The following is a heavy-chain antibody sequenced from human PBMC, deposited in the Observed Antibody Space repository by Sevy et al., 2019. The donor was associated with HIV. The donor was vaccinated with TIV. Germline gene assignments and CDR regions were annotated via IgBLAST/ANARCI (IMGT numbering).Heavy chain of an antibody. CDR3: ARDPVVVLPGAFDI. CDR1: GFTFSSYS. V-gene: IGHV3-21*01. J-gene: IGHJ3*02. D-gene: IGHD2-2*01. Sequence: GGSLRLSCAASGFTFSSYSMNWVRQAPGKGLEWVSSISSSSSYIYYADPVKGRFTISRDNAKNYLYLQMNSLRAEDTAVYYCARDPVVVLPGAFDIWGQGTMVTVSS. CDR2: ISSSSSYI.